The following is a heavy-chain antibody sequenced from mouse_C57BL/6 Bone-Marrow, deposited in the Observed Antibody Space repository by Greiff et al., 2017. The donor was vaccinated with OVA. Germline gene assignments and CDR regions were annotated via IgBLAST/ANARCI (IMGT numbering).Heavy chain of an antibody. J-gene: IGHJ2*01. CDR2: IDPSDSYT. Sequence: VQLQQPGAELVKPGASVKLSCKASGYTFTSYWMQWVKQRPGQGLEWIGEIDPSDSYTNYNQKFKGKATLTVDTSSSTAYMQLSSLTSEDSAVYYCANLITTVGARFDYWGQGTTLTVSS. CDR3: ANLITTVGARFDY. V-gene: IGHV1-50*01. D-gene: IGHD1-1*01. CDR1: GYTFTSYW.